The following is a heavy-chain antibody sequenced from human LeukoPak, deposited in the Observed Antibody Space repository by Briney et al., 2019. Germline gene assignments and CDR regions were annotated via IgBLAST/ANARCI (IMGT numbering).Heavy chain of an antibody. CDR1: GGSISSYY. CDR3: ARGCSSTSCWLRMDV. J-gene: IGHJ6*02. Sequence: PSETLSLTCTVSGGSISSYYWSWIRQPAGKGLEWIGRIYTSGSTSYNPSLKSRVTMSMDTSKNQFSLKLSSLTAADTAVYYCARGCSSTSCWLRMDVWGQGTTVTVSS. D-gene: IGHD2-2*01. CDR2: IYTSGST. V-gene: IGHV4-4*07.